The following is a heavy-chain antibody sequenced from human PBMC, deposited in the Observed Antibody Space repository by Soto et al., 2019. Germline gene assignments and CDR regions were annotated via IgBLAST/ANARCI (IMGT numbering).Heavy chain of an antibody. CDR3: AGAHFAGYIGYDYY. V-gene: IGHV1-69*02. D-gene: IGHD5-12*01. CDR1: GGTFSSYS. Sequence: SVKVSCKTSGGTFSSYSFSWVRQAPGQGLEWMGRIIPVVEITNYAQRFQGRVTITADESTSSAYMELRRLSSEDTAVYYCAGAHFAGYIGYDYYWGQGTLVTVSS. J-gene: IGHJ4*02. CDR2: IIPVVEIT.